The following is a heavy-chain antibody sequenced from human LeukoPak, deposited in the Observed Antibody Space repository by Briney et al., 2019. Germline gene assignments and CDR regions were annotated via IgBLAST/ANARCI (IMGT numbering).Heavy chain of an antibody. CDR3: ASGGYSYGQKYYYYYMDV. D-gene: IGHD5-18*01. CDR1: GFTFSSYA. Sequence: QTGGSLRLSCAASGFTFSSYAMHWVRQAPGKGLEWVAVISYDGSNKYYADSVKGRFTISRDNSKNTLYLQMNSLRAEDTAVYYCASGGYSYGQKYYYYYMDVWGKGTTVTVSS. CDR2: ISYDGSNK. V-gene: IGHV3-30*04. J-gene: IGHJ6*03.